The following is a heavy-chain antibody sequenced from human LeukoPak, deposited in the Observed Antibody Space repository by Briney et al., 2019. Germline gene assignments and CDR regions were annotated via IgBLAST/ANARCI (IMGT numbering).Heavy chain of an antibody. V-gene: IGHV3-30*18. CDR2: ISYDGSNK. Sequence: GGSLRLSCAASGFTFSSYGIHWVREAPGKGLEWVAVISYDGSNKFYADSVKGRFTISRDNSKNTLYLQMNSLRAEDTAVYYCAKAGYSSGWRNFDYWGQGTLVTVSS. J-gene: IGHJ4*02. CDR1: GFTFSSYG. D-gene: IGHD6-19*01. CDR3: AKAGYSSGWRNFDY.